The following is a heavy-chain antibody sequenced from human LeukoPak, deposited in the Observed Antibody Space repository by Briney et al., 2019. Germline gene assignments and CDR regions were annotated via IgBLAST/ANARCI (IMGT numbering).Heavy chain of an antibody. CDR1: GYTFTTYG. CDR2: ISAYNGNT. CDR3: AREKPALGYCSSSSCPTADNYYYYGMYV. V-gene: IGHV1-18*01. Sequence: ASVKVSCKASGYTFTTYGISWVRQAPGQGLEWMGLISAYNGNTKYAQKVQGRVTMTTDTSTSTAYMELRRLRSDDTAVYYCAREKPALGYCSSSSCPTADNYYYYGMYVWGQGTTVTVSS. J-gene: IGHJ6*02. D-gene: IGHD2-2*01.